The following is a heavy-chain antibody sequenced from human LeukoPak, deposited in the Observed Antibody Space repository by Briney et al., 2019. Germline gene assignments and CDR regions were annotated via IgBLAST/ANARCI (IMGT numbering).Heavy chain of an antibody. CDR2: INHSGST. CDR1: AGSFSGYY. V-gene: IGHV4-34*01. J-gene: IGHJ4*02. CDR3: ARAKQQLVRPFDY. Sequence: PSETLSLTCAVYAGSFSGYYWSWIRQPPGKGLEWIGEINHSGSTNYNPSLKSRVTISVDTSKNQFSLKLSSVTAADTAVYYCARAKQQLVRPFDYWGQGTLVTVSS. D-gene: IGHD6-13*01.